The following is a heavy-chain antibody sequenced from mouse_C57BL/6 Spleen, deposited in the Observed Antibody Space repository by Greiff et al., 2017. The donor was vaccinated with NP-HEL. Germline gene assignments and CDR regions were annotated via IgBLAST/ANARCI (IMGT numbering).Heavy chain of an antibody. Sequence: VQLKESGPELVKPGASVKISCKASGYSFTGYYMNWVKQSPEKSLEWIGEINPSTGGTTYNQKFKAKATLTVDKSSSTAYMQLKSLTSEDSAVYYCARGENYGSSHFDYWGQGTTLTVSS. CDR1: GYSFTGYY. D-gene: IGHD1-1*01. CDR2: INPSTGGT. J-gene: IGHJ2*01. CDR3: ARGENYGSSHFDY. V-gene: IGHV1-42*01.